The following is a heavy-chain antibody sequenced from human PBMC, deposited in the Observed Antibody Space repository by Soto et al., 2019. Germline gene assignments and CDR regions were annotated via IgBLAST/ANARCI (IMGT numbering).Heavy chain of an antibody. D-gene: IGHD1-26*01. J-gene: IGHJ4*02. V-gene: IGHV3-33*01. CDR1: GFTFSTYG. CDR2: IWYDGSYK. CDR3: ARDRGGGSYYYFDY. Sequence: QVQLVESGGGVVQPGMSLRLSCAASGFTFSTYGMHWVRQAPGKGLEWVAVIWYDGSYKYYADSVKGRFTISRDNSKNTLYLQMNSLRAEDTAVYYCARDRGGGSYYYFDYLGQGTLVTVSS.